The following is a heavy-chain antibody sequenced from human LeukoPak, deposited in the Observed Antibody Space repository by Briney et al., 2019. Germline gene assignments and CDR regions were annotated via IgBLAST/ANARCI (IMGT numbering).Heavy chain of an antibody. Sequence: SQTLSLTCTVSGGSISSGSYYLSWIRHPAGKGLEWIGRIYTSGSTNYNPSLKSRVTISVDTSKNQFSLKLSSVTAADTAVYYCYGSNYVRIPTRYDYYYYMDVWGKGTTVTVSS. J-gene: IGHJ6*03. CDR2: IYTSGST. CDR1: GGSISSGSYY. CDR3: YGSNYVRIPTRYDYYYYMDV. D-gene: IGHD4-11*01. V-gene: IGHV4-61*02.